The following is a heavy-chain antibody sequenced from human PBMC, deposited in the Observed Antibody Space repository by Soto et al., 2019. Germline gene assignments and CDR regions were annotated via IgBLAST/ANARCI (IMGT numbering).Heavy chain of an antibody. V-gene: IGHV4-34*01. CDR2: IHPSGST. CDR3: ARGREECKGGRS. CDR1: GGSFSGDY. D-gene: IGHD3-3*01. J-gene: IGHJ4*02. Sequence: QVQLQQWGAGLLKPSETLSVTCAVYGGSFSGDYWSWTRQAPGKGLEWIGEIHPSGSTNYSPSLKSRVTISLDRSKNQFSLKLSSMTAADTAVYYCARGREECKGGRSWGQGTLVTVSS.